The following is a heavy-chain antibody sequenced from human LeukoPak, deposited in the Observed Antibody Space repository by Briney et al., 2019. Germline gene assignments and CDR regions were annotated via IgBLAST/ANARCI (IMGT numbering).Heavy chain of an antibody. CDR1: GGSFSGYY. CDR3: ARAGIAARKADVNY. D-gene: IGHD6-6*01. V-gene: IGHV4-34*01. CDR2: INHSGST. J-gene: IGHJ4*02. Sequence: PSETLSLTCAVYGGSFSGYYWSWIRQPPRKGLEWIGEINHSGSTNYNPSLKSRVTISVDTSKNQFSLKLSSVTAADTAVYYCARAGIAARKADVNYWGQGTLVTVSS.